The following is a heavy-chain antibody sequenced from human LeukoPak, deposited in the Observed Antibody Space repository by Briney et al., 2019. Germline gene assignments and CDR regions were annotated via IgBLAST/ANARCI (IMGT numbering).Heavy chain of an antibody. CDR2: IYPGDSNT. V-gene: IGHV5-51*01. Sequence: GESLKISCQGSGFSFTSYSIGWVRQMPGKGLEWMGIIYPGDSNTRYSPSFQGQVTISADKSISTAYLQWSSLKASDTAMYYCARPRTTVTTFVDAFDIWGQGTMVTVSS. J-gene: IGHJ3*02. CDR1: GFSFTSYS. D-gene: IGHD4-17*01. CDR3: ARPRTTVTTFVDAFDI.